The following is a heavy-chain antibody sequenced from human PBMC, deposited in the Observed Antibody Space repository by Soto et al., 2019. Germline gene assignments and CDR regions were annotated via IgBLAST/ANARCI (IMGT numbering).Heavy chain of an antibody. CDR3: ARQVRSGSYFDF. Sequence: QLLLQESGPGLLKTSETLSLTCTVSGDSISRSSFYWGWIRQSPGKGLECIGIVYFTGSTNYNPSLKSRGTMSVDRSRNQFSLQLTSLTAADTAVYYCARQVRSGSYFDFWGQGNLVTVSS. V-gene: IGHV4-39*01. J-gene: IGHJ4*02. CDR2: VYFTGST. CDR1: GDSISRSSFY. D-gene: IGHD1-26*01.